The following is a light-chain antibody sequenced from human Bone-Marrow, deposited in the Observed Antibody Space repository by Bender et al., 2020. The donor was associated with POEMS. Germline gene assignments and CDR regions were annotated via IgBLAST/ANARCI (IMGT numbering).Light chain of an antibody. V-gene: IGLV4-69*02. CDR3: QTWGTGVRV. J-gene: IGLJ1*01. CDR1: SRHTNYA. CDR2: LHSDGSH. Sequence: QLVLTQSPSASASLGASVKLTCTLSSRHTNYAIAWHQQQPQKGPRYLMKLHSDGSHIKGDGIPDRFSGSSSGAERYLTISSLQSEDEADYYCQTWGTGVRVFGTGTKVTVL.